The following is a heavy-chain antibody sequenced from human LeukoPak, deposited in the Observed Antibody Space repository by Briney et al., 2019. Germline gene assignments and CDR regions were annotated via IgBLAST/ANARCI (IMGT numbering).Heavy chain of an antibody. D-gene: IGHD3-10*01. Sequence: SETLSLTCTVSGFSISSGYYWGWIRPPPGKGLEWIGEINHSGSTNYNPSLKSRVTISVDTSKNQFSLKLSSVTAADTAVYYCARATALSGTYYYGSGSYVDYWGQGTLVTVSS. CDR3: ARATALSGTYYYGSGSYVDY. J-gene: IGHJ4*02. V-gene: IGHV4-38-2*02. CDR1: GFSISSGYY. CDR2: INHSGST.